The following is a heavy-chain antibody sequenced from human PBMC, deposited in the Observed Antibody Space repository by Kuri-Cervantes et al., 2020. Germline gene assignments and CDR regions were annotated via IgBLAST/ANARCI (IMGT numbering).Heavy chain of an antibody. V-gene: IGHV5-51*01. Sequence: GESLKSSCKGSGYSFTSYWIGWVRQMPGKGLEWMGIIYPGDSDTRYSPSFQGQVTISADKSISTAYLQWSSLKASDTAMYYCARGGYCSGGSCLFDYWGQGTLVTVSS. J-gene: IGHJ4*02. CDR1: GYSFTSYW. D-gene: IGHD2-15*01. CDR3: ARGGYCSGGSCLFDY. CDR2: IYPGDSDT.